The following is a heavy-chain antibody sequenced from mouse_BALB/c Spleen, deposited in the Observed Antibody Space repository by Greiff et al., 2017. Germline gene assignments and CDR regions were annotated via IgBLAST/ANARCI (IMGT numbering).Heavy chain of an antibody. Sequence: VQLKESGPELVKPGASVKVSCKASGYAFTSYNMYWVKQSHGKSLEWIGYIDPYNGGTSYNQKFKGKATLTVDKSSSTAYMHLNSLTSEDSAVYYCARRIYYDYDGYFDYWGQGTTLTVSS. CDR2: IDPYNGGT. J-gene: IGHJ2*01. V-gene: IGHV1S135*01. CDR1: GYAFTSYN. CDR3: ARRIYYDYDGYFDY. D-gene: IGHD2-4*01.